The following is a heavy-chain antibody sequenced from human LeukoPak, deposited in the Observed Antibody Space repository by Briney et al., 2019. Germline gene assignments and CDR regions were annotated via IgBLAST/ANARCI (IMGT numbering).Heavy chain of an antibody. Sequence: GGSLRLSCAASGFTFSSSAMNWVRQAPGRGLEWVSAISGVGYSTYYADSVKGRFTISRDNSKNTLYLQMNSLRAEDTAIYYCAKISREGATTGPGGPGNFDYWGQGTLVTVSS. J-gene: IGHJ4*02. CDR3: AKISREGATTGPGGPGNFDY. D-gene: IGHD1-26*01. V-gene: IGHV3-23*01. CDR2: ISGVGYST. CDR1: GFTFSSSA.